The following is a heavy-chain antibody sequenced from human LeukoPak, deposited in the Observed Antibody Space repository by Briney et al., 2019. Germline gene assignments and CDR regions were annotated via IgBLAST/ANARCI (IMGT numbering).Heavy chain of an antibody. CDR1: GYTFSSYG. CDR2: ISAYNGNT. J-gene: IGHJ4*02. Sequence: GASVKVSCKASGYTFSSYGIAWVRQAPGQGLEWMGWISAYNGNTNYAQKLQGRVTMTTDTSTSTAYMELRSLRSDDTAVYYCARKYSSGYYSHLIDYWGQGTLVTVSS. D-gene: IGHD3-22*01. CDR3: ARKYSSGYYSHLIDY. V-gene: IGHV1-18*01.